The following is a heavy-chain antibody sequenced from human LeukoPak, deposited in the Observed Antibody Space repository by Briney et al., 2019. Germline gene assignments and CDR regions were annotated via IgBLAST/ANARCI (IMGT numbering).Heavy chain of an antibody. CDR2: ISSSSSYT. CDR3: ARANNYYGSGSYYPLIDY. D-gene: IGHD3-10*01. Sequence: GGSLRLSCAASGFTFSDYYMSWIRQAPGKGLEWVSYISSSSSYTNYADSVKGRFTISRDNAKNSLYLQMNSLRAEDAAVYYCARANNYYGSGSYYPLIDYWGQGTLVTVSS. J-gene: IGHJ4*02. CDR1: GFTFSDYY. V-gene: IGHV3-11*06.